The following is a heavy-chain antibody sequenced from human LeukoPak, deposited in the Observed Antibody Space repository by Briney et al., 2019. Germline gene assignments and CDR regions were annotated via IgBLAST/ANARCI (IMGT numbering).Heavy chain of an antibody. V-gene: IGHV1-46*01. CDR1: GYTFTSYY. J-gene: IGHJ4*02. CDR3: ARSGHQNFDY. CDR2: INPSGGSA. Sequence: GASVKVSCKASGYTFTSYYMHWVRQAPGQGLEWMGIINPSGGSASYAQKFQGRVTITRDTSTSTVYMELSSLRSEDTAVYYCARSGHQNFDYWGQGTLVTVSS. D-gene: IGHD1-14*01.